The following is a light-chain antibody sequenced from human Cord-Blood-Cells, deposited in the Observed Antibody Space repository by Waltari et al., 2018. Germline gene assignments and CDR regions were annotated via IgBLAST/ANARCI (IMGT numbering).Light chain of an antibody. CDR3: SSYTSSSTWV. J-gene: IGLJ3*02. CDR1: SRDVGGYNY. Sequence: QSALTQPASVSGSPGQSITISCTGTSRDVGGYNYVSWYQQHPGQAPKPMIYDVSKRASGVSNRFSGSKSGNTASLTISGLQAEDEADYYCSSYTSSSTWVFGGGTKLTVL. CDR2: DVS. V-gene: IGLV2-14*01.